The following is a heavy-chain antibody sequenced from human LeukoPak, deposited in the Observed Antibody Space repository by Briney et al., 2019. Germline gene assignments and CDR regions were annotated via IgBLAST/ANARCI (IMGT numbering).Heavy chain of an antibody. CDR1: GYTFTGYY. Sequence: ASVKVSCKASGYTFTGYYMHWVRQAPGQGLEWMGWINPNSGGTNYAQKFQGRATMTRDTSISTAYMELSRLRSDDTAVYYCARGSKYSSGWYLHWGQGTLVTVSS. CDR2: INPNSGGT. J-gene: IGHJ4*02. D-gene: IGHD6-19*01. V-gene: IGHV1-2*02. CDR3: ARGSKYSSGWYLH.